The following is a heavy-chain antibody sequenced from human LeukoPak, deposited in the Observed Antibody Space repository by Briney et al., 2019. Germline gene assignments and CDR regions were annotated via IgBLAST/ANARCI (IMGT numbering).Heavy chain of an antibody. CDR3: AKGSAAARPYYFDS. V-gene: IGHV3-9*01. Sequence: GGSLRLSCGASGFIFDDYGMHWVRQAPGKGLEWVTGISWNSGTKAYADSVKGRFTISRDNSKKTLYLQMNSLRAEDTAVYYCAKGSAAARPYYFDSWGQGTLVTVSS. D-gene: IGHD6-6*01. J-gene: IGHJ4*02. CDR1: GFIFDDYG. CDR2: ISWNSGTK.